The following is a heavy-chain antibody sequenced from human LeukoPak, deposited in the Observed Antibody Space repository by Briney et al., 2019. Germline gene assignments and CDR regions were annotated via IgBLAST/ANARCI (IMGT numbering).Heavy chain of an antibody. J-gene: IGHJ6*03. V-gene: IGHV1-8*01. D-gene: IGHD6-13*01. CDR2: MNPNSGNT. CDR3: ARTYSSSWYGYYYYMDV. Sequence: ASVKVSCKASGYTFTSYDINWVRQATGQGLEWMGWMNPNSGNTGYAQKFQGRVTMTRNTSISTAYMELRSLRSEDTAVYYCARTYSSSWYGYYYYMDVWGKGTTVTVSS. CDR1: GYTFTSYD.